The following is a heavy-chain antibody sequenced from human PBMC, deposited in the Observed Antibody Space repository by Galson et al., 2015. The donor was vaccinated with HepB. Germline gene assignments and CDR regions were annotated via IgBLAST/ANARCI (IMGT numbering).Heavy chain of an antibody. CDR3: AIVGESTNY. D-gene: IGHD1-26*01. J-gene: IGHJ4*02. CDR2: NSTYNGDT. V-gene: IGHV1-18*01. Sequence: AVKDSCRASGYIFTHAGLTRVRQAGGHGLEWMGWNSTYNGDTNYAERLQGRVTMTTDTFTSTAFMELRSLRSDDTAVYYCAIVGESTNYWGQGTQVTVAS. CDR1: GYIFTHAG.